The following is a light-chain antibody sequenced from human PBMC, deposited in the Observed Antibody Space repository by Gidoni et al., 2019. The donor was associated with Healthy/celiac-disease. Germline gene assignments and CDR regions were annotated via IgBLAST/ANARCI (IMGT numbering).Light chain of an antibody. Sequence: IQMTQSPSSLSASVGDRVTITCRASQSSSSYLNWYQQKPGEAPKLLIYAASSLQGGVPSRFSGSRAGTDFTLTISSLQPEDVATYYCRQSYSTSLTFGGGTKVEIK. CDR2: AAS. V-gene: IGKV1-39*01. CDR3: RQSYSTSLT. CDR1: QSSSSY. J-gene: IGKJ4*01.